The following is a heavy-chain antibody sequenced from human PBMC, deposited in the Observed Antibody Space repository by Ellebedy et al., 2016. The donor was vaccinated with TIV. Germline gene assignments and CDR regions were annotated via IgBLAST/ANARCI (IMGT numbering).Heavy chain of an antibody. J-gene: IGHJ4*02. V-gene: IGHV3-21*01. Sequence: GESLKISCAASGFTFSSYSMNSVRQAPGKGLELVSSISGSGSSIYYADSVKGRFTISRDNAENSLYLQMNSLRTEDTAVYYCARTKIGQRVFDYWGQGTLGTVSS. CDR1: GFTFSSYS. D-gene: IGHD2-8*01. CDR3: ARTKIGQRVFDY. CDR2: ISGSGSSI.